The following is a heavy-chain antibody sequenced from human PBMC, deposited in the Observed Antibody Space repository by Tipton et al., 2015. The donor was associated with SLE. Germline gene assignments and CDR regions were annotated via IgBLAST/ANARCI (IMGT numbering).Heavy chain of an antibody. CDR1: GFTFRSYG. D-gene: IGHD3-22*01. Sequence: SLRLSCEASGFTFRSYGMHWVRQAPGKGLEWVAFIRYDGSNKYYADSVEGRFTISRDNSKSTLYLQMNSLRAEDTAMYYCAKDLYYYDGSATMDYWGQGTLVTVSS. CDR2: IRYDGSNK. J-gene: IGHJ4*02. V-gene: IGHV3-30*02. CDR3: AKDLYYYDGSATMDY.